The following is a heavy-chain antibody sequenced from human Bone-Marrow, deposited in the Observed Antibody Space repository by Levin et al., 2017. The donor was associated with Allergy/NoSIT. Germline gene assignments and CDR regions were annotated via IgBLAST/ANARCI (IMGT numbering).Heavy chain of an antibody. Sequence: SETLSLTCTVSGGSISSYYWSWIRQPPGKGLEWIGYIYYSGSTNYNPSLKSRVTISVDTSKNQFSLKLSSVTAADTAVYYCARGSIAVAATLFDYWGQGTLVTVSS. V-gene: IGHV4-59*01. D-gene: IGHD6-19*01. CDR2: IYYSGST. CDR1: GGSISSYY. CDR3: ARGSIAVAATLFDY. J-gene: IGHJ4*02.